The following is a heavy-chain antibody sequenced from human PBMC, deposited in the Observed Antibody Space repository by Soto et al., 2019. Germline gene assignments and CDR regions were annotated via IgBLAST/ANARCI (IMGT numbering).Heavy chain of an antibody. J-gene: IGHJ5*02. D-gene: IGHD3-3*01. Sequence: TSETLSLTCAVYGGSFSGYYWSWIRQPPGKGLEWIGEINHSGSTNYNPSLKSRVTISVDTSKNQFSLKLSSVTAADTAVYYCARSPYYDFWSGYSRVGWFDPWGQGTLVTVSS. V-gene: IGHV4-34*01. CDR3: ARSPYYDFWSGYSRVGWFDP. CDR1: GGSFSGYY. CDR2: INHSGST.